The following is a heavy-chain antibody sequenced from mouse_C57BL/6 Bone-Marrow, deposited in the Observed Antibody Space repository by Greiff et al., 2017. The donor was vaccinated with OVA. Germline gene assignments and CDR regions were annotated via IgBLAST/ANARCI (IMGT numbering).Heavy chain of an antibody. CDR1: GYTFTDYN. D-gene: IGHD1-1*01. J-gene: IGHJ2*01. V-gene: IGHV1-18*01. Sequence: EVQRVESGPELVKPGASVKIPCKASGYTFTDYNMDWVKQSHGKSLEWIGDINPNNGGTIYNQKFKGKATLTVDKSSSTAYMELRSLTSEDTAVYYCARRYYYGSLDYWGQGTTLTVSS. CDR2: INPNNGGT. CDR3: ARRYYYGSLDY.